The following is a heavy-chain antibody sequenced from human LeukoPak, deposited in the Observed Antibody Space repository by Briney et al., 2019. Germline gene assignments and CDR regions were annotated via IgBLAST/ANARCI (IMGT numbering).Heavy chain of an antibody. CDR2: IIPIFGTA. J-gene: IGHJ5*02. CDR3: AREDCSSTSCYASQGNWFDP. Sequence: GASVKLSCKASGFTFSSYAISWVRQAPGQGLEWVGGIIPIFGTANYAQKFQGRVTITADESTSTAYMELSSLRSEDTAVYYCAREDCSSTSCYASQGNWFDPWGQGTLVTVSS. D-gene: IGHD2-2*01. V-gene: IGHV1-69*13. CDR1: GFTFSSYA.